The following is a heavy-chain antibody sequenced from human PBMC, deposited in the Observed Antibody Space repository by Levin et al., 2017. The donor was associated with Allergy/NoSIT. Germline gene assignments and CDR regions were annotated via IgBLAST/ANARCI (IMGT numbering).Heavy chain of an antibody. D-gene: IGHD3-3*01. V-gene: IGHV6-1*01. Sequence: SETLSLTCAISGDSVSSNSAAWNWIRQSPSRGLEWLGRTYYRSKWYNDYAVSVKSRITINPDTSKNQFSLQLNSVTPEDTAVYYCARGLEARVFGVVTLLNWFDPWGQGTLVTVSS. CDR3: ARGLEARVFGVVTLLNWFDP. CDR1: GDSVSSNSAA. CDR2: TYYRSKWYN. J-gene: IGHJ5*02.